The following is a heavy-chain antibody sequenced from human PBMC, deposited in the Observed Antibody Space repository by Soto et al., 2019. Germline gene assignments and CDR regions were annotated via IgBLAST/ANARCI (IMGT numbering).Heavy chain of an antibody. CDR1: GFTFSSYE. CDR2: ISSSGSTI. CDR3: AMGRYSWGGGYFDY. V-gene: IGHV3-48*03. Sequence: EVQLVESGGGLVQPGGSLRLSCAASGFTFSSYEMNWVRQAPGKGLEWVSYISSSGSTIYYADSVKGRFTISRDNAKNSLNRRMTGRRAEATAVYDCAMGRYSWGGGYFDYWGQETLVTVSS. J-gene: IGHJ4*02. D-gene: IGHD5-12*01.